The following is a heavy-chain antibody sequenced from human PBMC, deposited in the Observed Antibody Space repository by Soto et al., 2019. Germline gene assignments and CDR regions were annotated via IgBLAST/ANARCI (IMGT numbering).Heavy chain of an antibody. J-gene: IGHJ4*02. CDR2: IHRVENSKYSDST. CDR3: LRDGSGSFVY. D-gene: IGHD6-19*01. Sequence: GGSLRLACAASGVTVRTNDMSWVRQAPGKGLEWIALIHRVENSKYSDSTYYADSVRDRFTISRDNSKHTVDLQMNDPSAEDNGMSYVLRDGSGSFVYWGQGSLVTVSS. V-gene: IGHV3-66*01. CDR1: GVTVRTND.